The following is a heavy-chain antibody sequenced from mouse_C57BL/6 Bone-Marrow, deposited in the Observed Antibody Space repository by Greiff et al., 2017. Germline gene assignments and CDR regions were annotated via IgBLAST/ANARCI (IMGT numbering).Heavy chain of an antibody. CDR1: GYTFTSYW. CDR3: ARGWEDY. D-gene: IGHD3-3*01. V-gene: IGHV1-69*01. CDR2: IDPSDSYT. J-gene: IGHJ2*01. Sequence: QVELQQPGAELVMPGASVKLSCKASGYTFTSYWMHWVKQRPGQGLEWIGEIDPSDSYTNYNQKFKGKSTLTVDKSSSTAYMQLSSLTSEDSAVYYCARGWEDYWGQGTTLTVSS.